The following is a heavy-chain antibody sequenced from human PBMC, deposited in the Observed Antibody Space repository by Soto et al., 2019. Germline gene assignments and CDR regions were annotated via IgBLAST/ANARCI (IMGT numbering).Heavy chain of an antibody. CDR1: GSSIRCGYY. CDR2: ISYTGST. V-gene: IGHV4-31*03. D-gene: IGHD3-10*01. Sequence: QVQLQESGPGLVKPSQNLALTCTVSGSSIRCGYYWNWIRQQPGKGLEWIGYISYTGSTYYTPSLTSRVNMPLGTSRERFSHTLSSVTAADTAVYFCARGLSPALRGIFYFDSWGQGALVTVSS. J-gene: IGHJ4*02. CDR3: ARGLSPALRGIFYFDS.